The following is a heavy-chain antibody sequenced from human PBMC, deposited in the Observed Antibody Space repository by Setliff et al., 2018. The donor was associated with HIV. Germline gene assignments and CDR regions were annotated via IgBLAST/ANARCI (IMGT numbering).Heavy chain of an antibody. J-gene: IGHJ6*02. Sequence: GASVKVSCKASGYTFTSYDINWVRQATGQGLEWMGWMNPNSGNTGYAQKFQGRVTITTDESTSTAYMELSGLRSEDTAVYYCAKDDYGDYGSSYYFGMDVWGQGTTVTVSS. CDR1: GYTFTSYD. D-gene: IGHD4-17*01. CDR3: AKDDYGDYGSSYYFGMDV. CDR2: MNPNSGNT. V-gene: IGHV1-8*01.